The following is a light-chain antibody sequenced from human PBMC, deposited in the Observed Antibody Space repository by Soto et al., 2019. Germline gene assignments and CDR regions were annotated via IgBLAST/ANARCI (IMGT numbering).Light chain of an antibody. J-gene: IGKJ5*01. CDR1: QSVSSNY. Sequence: EIVLTQSPGTLSLSPGERATLSCRASQSVSSNYLAWYQQRPGQSPRLLIYGASSRAAGIPDRFSGGGSGTDFTLTISRLEPEDFAVFYCQQYGSSPITFGQGTRLEIK. CDR3: QQYGSSPIT. CDR2: GAS. V-gene: IGKV3-20*01.